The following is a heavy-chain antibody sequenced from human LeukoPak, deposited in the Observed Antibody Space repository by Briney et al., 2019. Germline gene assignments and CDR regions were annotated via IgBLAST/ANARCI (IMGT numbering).Heavy chain of an antibody. J-gene: IGHJ4*02. Sequence: PGGSLRLSCAASGFTFSSYGMHWVRQAPGKGLEWVAFIRYDGSNKYYTDSVKGRFTISRDNSKNTLYLQMDSLRAEDTAVYYCAKLMAAAGDYWGQGTLVTVPS. CDR2: IRYDGSNK. V-gene: IGHV3-30*02. CDR3: AKLMAAAGDY. D-gene: IGHD6-13*01. CDR1: GFTFSSYG.